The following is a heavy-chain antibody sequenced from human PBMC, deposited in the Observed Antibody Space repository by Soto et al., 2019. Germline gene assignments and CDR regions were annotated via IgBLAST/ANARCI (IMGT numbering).Heavy chain of an antibody. CDR1: GGSISSSSYY. CDR2: IYYSGST. Sequence: QLQLQESGPGLVKPSETLSLTCTVSGGSISSSSYYWGWIRQPPGKGLEWIGSIYYSGSTYYNPSLKSRVTISVDTSKNQFSLNLTSVTAADTAVYYGASQSTVYYYYGMDVWGQGTTVTVSS. V-gene: IGHV4-39*01. J-gene: IGHJ6*02. CDR3: ASQSTVYYYYGMDV.